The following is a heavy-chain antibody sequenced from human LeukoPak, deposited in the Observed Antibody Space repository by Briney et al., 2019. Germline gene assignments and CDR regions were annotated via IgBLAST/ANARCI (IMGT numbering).Heavy chain of an antibody. CDR1: GFTFSSFG. J-gene: IGHJ6*02. Sequence: GGSLRLSCAASGFTFSSFGMSWVRQAPGKGLEWVSAISHSGGSTYYADSMRGRFTISRDNSKNTLYLQMNSLGAEDTALYYCARDPYSSTWSYGMDVWGQGTTVTVSS. CDR2: ISHSGGST. V-gene: IGHV3-23*01. CDR3: ARDPYSSTWSYGMDV. D-gene: IGHD6-6*01.